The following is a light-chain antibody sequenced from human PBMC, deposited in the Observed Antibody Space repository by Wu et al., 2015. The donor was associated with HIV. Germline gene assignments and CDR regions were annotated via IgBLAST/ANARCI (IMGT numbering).Light chain of an antibody. Sequence: EIVMTQSPATLSVSPGERATLSCRASQSVSSNLAWYQQKPGQAPRLLIYGASTRAAGIPARFSGGGSGTEFTLTISTLQSADVAVYYCQQYNDWPQTFGQGTKVEI. CDR1: QSVSSN. CDR2: GAS. V-gene: IGKV3-15*01. CDR3: QQYNDWPQT. J-gene: IGKJ1*01.